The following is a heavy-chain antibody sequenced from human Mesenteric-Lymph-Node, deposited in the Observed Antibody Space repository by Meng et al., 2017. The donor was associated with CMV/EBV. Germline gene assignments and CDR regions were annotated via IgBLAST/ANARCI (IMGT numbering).Heavy chain of an antibody. J-gene: IGHJ3*02. Sequence: GESLKISCQASGYSFTNYWIGWVRQMPGKGLEWVGIIYPGDSDTRYSPSFQGQVTISADKSITTAYLHWNSLKASDTAMYYCARKSEWLSGAFDIWGQGTMVTVSS. CDR2: IYPGDSDT. D-gene: IGHD5-24*01. CDR3: ARKSEWLSGAFDI. CDR1: GYSFTNYW. V-gene: IGHV5-51*01.